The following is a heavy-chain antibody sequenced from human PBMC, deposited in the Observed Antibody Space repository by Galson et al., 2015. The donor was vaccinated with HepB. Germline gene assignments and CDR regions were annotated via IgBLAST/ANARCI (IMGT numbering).Heavy chain of an antibody. D-gene: IGHD2-21*02. CDR3: ARDGRTFCGGDCYFHY. Sequence: SLRLSCAASGFTFSNYAMHWVRQAPGKGLEWLAVISYGDGSNKYYGDSMTGQFTISRDNSKNTLYLQIASLRPEDTAIYYCARDGRTFCGGDCYFHYWGQGTLVTVSS. CDR1: GFTFSNYA. J-gene: IGHJ4*02. V-gene: IGHV3-30*04. CDR2: ISYGDGSNK.